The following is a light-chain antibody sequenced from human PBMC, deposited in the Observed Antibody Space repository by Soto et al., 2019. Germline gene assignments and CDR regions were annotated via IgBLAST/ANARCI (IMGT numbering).Light chain of an antibody. Sequence: EIQLTQSPSSLSASIGDRVTITCRASQSISSYLNWYQHKPGKAPKLLIYGASSLQSGVPSRFTGSGSGTEFTLTISSLQPEDFVTYYCQQSYSTTWTFGQGTKVEIK. V-gene: IGKV1-39*01. CDR1: QSISSY. CDR2: GAS. J-gene: IGKJ1*01. CDR3: QQSYSTTWT.